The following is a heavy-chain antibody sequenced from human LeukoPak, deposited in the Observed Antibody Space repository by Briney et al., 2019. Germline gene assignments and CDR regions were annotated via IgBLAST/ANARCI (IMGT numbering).Heavy chain of an antibody. D-gene: IGHD1-1*01. V-gene: IGHV3-7*01. CDR3: VRESRPGGAMGLYHNLDY. J-gene: IGHJ4*02. CDR2: IKRDGTEK. CDR1: EFTFGDFW. Sequence: GGSLRLSCAGSEFTFGDFWLTWVGRTPGRGRGWLANIKRDGTEKNLVDSVKGRFTISRDNTKNLLFLEMNNLRGDDTAIYYCVRESRPGGAMGLYHNLDYWGQGTLVAVSS.